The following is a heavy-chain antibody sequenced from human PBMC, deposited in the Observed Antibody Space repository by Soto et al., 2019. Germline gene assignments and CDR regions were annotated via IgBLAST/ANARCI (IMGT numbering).Heavy chain of an antibody. CDR1: GGTFSSYA. CDR3: ARVGTMGDGYNYYFDY. J-gene: IGHJ4*02. CDR2: IIPIFGTA. D-gene: IGHD5-12*01. Sequence: SVKVSCKASGGTFSSYAISWVRQAPGQGLEWMGGIIPIFGTANYAQKFQGRVTITADESTSTAYMELSSLRSEDTAVYYCARVGTMGDGYNYYFDYWGQGTLVTVSS. V-gene: IGHV1-69*13.